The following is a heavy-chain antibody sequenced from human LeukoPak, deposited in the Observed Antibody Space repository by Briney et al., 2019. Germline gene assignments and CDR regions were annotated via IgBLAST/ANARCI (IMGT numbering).Heavy chain of an antibody. D-gene: IGHD2-21*02. CDR3: ARQVGTASSHDFGH. Sequence: ASVRVSCKASGYTFTTYVLNWVRQAPGQGFEWMGFINTYTRNPTYAQGFTGRFVFSLDTSVSTAYLQISNLKAEDTAVYYCARQVGTASSHDFGHWGHGTLVTVSS. V-gene: IGHV7-4-1*02. CDR1: GYTFTTYV. CDR2: INTYTRNP. J-gene: IGHJ4*01.